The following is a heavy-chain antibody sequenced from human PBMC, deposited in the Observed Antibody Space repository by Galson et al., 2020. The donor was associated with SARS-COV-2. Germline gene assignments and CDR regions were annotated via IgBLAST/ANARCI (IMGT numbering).Heavy chain of an antibody. CDR2: IYSGGST. Sequence: GGSLRLSCTASGFTVSSNYMSWVRQAPGKGLEWVSVIYSGGSTYYADSVKGRFTISRDNSKNTLYLQMNSLRAEDTAVYYCARGPTGYSSSWVDYWGQGTLVTVSS. V-gene: IGHV3-53*01. J-gene: IGHJ4*02. D-gene: IGHD6-13*01. CDR3: ARGPTGYSSSWVDY. CDR1: GFTVSSNY.